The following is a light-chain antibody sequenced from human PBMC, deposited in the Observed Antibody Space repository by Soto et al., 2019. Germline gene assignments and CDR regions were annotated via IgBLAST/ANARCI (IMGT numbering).Light chain of an antibody. CDR1: SXDVGGYNY. V-gene: IGLV2-14*01. Sequence: ALAQPASVSGSPGQSITISCTGTSXDVGGYNYVSWYQQHPGKAPKLMIYEVSNRPSGASNRFSGSKSGNTASLTISGLQAEDEADYYCSSYTSSSTYVFGTGTKVTVL. CDR2: EVS. CDR3: SSYTSSSTYV. J-gene: IGLJ1*01.